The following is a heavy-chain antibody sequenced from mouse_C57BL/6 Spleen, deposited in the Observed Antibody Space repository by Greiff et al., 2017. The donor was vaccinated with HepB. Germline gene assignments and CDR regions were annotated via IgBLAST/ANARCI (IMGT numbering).Heavy chain of an antibody. D-gene: IGHD3-3*01. CDR1: GFTFTSYW. CDR2: IYPSDSET. CDR3: ARLAGSYYFDY. Sequence: VQLQQPGAELVRPGSSLKLSCKASGFTFTSYWMDWVRQRPGQGLEWIGNIYPSDSETHYNQKFKDKATLTVDKSSSTVYMLLSILTSEDSAVCYCARLAGSYYFDYWGQGTTLTVSS. J-gene: IGHJ2*01. V-gene: IGHV1-61*01.